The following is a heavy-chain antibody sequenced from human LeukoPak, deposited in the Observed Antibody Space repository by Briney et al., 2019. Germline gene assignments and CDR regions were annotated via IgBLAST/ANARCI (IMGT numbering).Heavy chain of an antibody. J-gene: IGHJ3*02. CDR1: GGTFGDYA. CDR2: MTSKAYGGTA. CDR3: TRDREAAAGINALDI. D-gene: IGHD6-25*01. Sequence: GGSLRLSCTPSGGTFGDYAMSWVRQAPGKGLEWLGFMTSKAYGGTAEYAASVKGRFTISGDDSRSLAYLQMNSLRTEDTAVYYCTRDREAAAGINALDIWGQGTMVTVSS. V-gene: IGHV3-49*04.